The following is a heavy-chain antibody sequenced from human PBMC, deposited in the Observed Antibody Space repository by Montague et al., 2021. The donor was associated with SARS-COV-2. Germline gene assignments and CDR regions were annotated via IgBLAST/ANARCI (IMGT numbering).Heavy chain of an antibody. D-gene: IGHD3-10*01. CDR2: TYYRSKWYN. V-gene: IGHV6-1*01. Sequence: CAISGDSVSSNSAAWNWIRQSPSRGLEKLGRTYYRSKWYNDYAVSVKSRITINPDTSKNQFSLQLNSVTPEDTAVYYCARDLDYYGSGSYPEGFDPWGQGTLVTVSS. J-gene: IGHJ5*02. CDR1: GDSVSSNSAA. CDR3: ARDLDYYGSGSYPEGFDP.